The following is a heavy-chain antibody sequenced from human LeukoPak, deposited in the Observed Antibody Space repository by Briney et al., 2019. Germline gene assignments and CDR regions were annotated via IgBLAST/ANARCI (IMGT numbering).Heavy chain of an antibody. D-gene: IGHD2/OR15-2a*01. CDR2: INPNSGGT. J-gene: IGHJ3*02. CDR3: ARVRTAVSFAFDI. V-gene: IGHV1-2*02. Sequence: GASVKVSCKASGYTFTSYYMHWVRQAPGQGLEWMGWINPNSGGTNSAQKFQGRVTMTRDTSISTAYMELSRLRSDDTAVYYCARVRTAVSFAFDIWGQGTMVTVSS. CDR1: GYTFTSYY.